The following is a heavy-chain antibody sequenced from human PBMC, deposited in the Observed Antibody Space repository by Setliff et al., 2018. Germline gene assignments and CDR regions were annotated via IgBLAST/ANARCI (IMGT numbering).Heavy chain of an antibody. J-gene: IGHJ4*02. V-gene: IGHV1-18*01. CDR2: ISAYNGNT. CDR1: GYTFITYG. Sequence: ASVKVSCKASGYTFITYGVNWVRQAPGQGLEWMGWISAYNGNTNYARKFQGRVTMTIDTPTSTAYMELRSLRSDDTAVYYCARGPPDFVVVPAAAKFDYWGQGTLVTVSS. CDR3: ARGPPDFVVVPAAAKFDY. D-gene: IGHD2-2*01.